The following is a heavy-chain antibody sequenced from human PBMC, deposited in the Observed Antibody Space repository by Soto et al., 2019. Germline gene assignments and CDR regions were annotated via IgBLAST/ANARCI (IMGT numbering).Heavy chain of an antibody. V-gene: IGHV3-33*01. Sequence: GGSLRLSCTASGFAFSDYGMHWVRQAPGKGLEWVAIIFYDGSHKYYADSVKGRFTISRDNSRNTVELQMNSLRAEDTATYFCARRRQKVTKPWFYHGMDVWGRGTTVTVSS. CDR2: IFYDGSHK. CDR1: GFAFSDYG. CDR3: ARRRQKVTKPWFYHGMDV. D-gene: IGHD4-17*01. J-gene: IGHJ6*02.